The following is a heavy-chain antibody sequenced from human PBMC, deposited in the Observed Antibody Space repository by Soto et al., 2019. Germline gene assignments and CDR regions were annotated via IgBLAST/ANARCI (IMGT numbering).Heavy chain of an antibody. Sequence: PSETLSLTCTVSGGSISSYYWSWIRQPPGKGLEWIGYIYYSGSTNYNPSLKSRVTISVDTSKNQFSLKLSSVTAADTAVHYCARHYDFWSGYYPLVYFDYWGQGTLVTVSS. CDR2: IYYSGST. D-gene: IGHD3-3*01. CDR3: ARHYDFWSGYYPLVYFDY. V-gene: IGHV4-59*08. J-gene: IGHJ4*02. CDR1: GGSISSYY.